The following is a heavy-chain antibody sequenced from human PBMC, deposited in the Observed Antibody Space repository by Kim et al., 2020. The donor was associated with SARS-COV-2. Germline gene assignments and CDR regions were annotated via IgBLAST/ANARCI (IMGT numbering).Heavy chain of an antibody. CDR2: ISAYNGNT. CDR3: ARDSNSGYYGSGSYPGLDY. D-gene: IGHD3-10*01. Sequence: ASVKVSCKASGYTFTSYGISWVRQAPGQGLEWMGWISAYNGNTNYAQKLQGRVTMTTDTSTSTAYMELRSLRSDDTAVYYCARDSNSGYYGSGSYPGLDYWGQGTLVTVSS. V-gene: IGHV1-18*01. J-gene: IGHJ4*02. CDR1: GYTFTSYG.